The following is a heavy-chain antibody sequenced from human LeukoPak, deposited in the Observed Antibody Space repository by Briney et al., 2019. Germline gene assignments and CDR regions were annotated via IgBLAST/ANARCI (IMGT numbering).Heavy chain of an antibody. CDR3: ARGTGKRWELLRNDYFDY. V-gene: IGHV4-61*02. CDR1: GDSISSGDYY. J-gene: IGHJ4*02. CDR2: ISSSGST. Sequence: SQTLSLTCTVSGDSISSGDYYWSWIRQPAGKGLEWIGRISSSGSTNYNPSLKSRVTISVDTSKNQFSLKLSSVTATDTAVYYCARGTGKRWELLRNDYFDYWGQGTLVTVSS. D-gene: IGHD1-26*01.